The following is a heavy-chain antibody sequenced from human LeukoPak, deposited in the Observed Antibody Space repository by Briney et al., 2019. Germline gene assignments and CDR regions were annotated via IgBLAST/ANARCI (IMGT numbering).Heavy chain of an antibody. CDR1: GYTFTSYG. CDR3: ARAMVRGVIPQYWFDP. J-gene: IGHJ5*02. V-gene: IGHV1-18*01. CDR2: ISAYNGNT. D-gene: IGHD3-10*01. Sequence: ASVKVSCKASGYTFTSYGITWVRQASGQGLEWMGWISAYNGNTNYAQKLQGRVTMTTDTSTSTAYMELRGLRSDDTAVYYCARAMVRGVIPQYWFDPWGQGTLVTVSS.